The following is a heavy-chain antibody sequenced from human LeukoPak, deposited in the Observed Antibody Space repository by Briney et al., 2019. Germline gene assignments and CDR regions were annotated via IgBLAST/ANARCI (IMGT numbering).Heavy chain of an antibody. D-gene: IGHD1-20*01. CDR1: GFTFSDYR. V-gene: IGHV3-21*01. J-gene: IGHJ3*02. Sequence: PGGSLRLSCAASGFTFSDYRMNWVRQAPGKGLEWVSSISSSSSYIYYADSVKGRFTISRDNAKNSLYLQMNSLRAEDTAVYYCARDWLGITGSRDAFDIWGQGTMVTVSS. CDR2: ISSSSSYI. CDR3: ARDWLGITGSRDAFDI.